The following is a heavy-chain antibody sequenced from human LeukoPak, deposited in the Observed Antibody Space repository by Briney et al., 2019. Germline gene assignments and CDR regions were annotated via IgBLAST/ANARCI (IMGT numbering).Heavy chain of an antibody. CDR1: GGTFSSYA. J-gene: IGHJ6*03. Sequence: ASVKVSCKASGGTFSSYAISWVRQAPGQGLEWMGRIIPIFGTANYAQKFQGRVTITADESTSTAYMELSSLRSEDTAVYYCARGKGIFGVVISYYYYYYMDVWGEGTTVTVSS. V-gene: IGHV1-69*13. D-gene: IGHD3-3*01. CDR3: ARGKGIFGVVISYYYYYYMDV. CDR2: IIPIFGTA.